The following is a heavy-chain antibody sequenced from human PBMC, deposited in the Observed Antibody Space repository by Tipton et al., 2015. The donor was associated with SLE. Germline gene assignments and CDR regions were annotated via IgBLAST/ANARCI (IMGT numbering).Heavy chain of an antibody. D-gene: IGHD3-22*01. CDR2: IYYRGST. Sequence: TLSLTCTVSGDSISGGSYYWGWIRQPPGKGLEWIGSIYYRGSTYYNPSVKSRVTIAVDTCWDQFSLKLTSVTAADAAVYYCARDLFLLWGGYLDWGQRTLVTVSS. CDR1: GDSISGGSYY. J-gene: IGHJ4*02. V-gene: IGHV4-39*07. CDR3: ARDLFLLWGGYLD.